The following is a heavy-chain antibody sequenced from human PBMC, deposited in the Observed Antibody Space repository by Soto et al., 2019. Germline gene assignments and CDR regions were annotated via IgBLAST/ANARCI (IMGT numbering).Heavy chain of an antibody. CDR1: GGTFSSYA. J-gene: IGHJ4*02. Sequence: SVKVSCKASGGTFSSYAISWVRQAPGQGLEWMGGIIPIFGTANYAQKFQGRVTITADESTSTAYMELNSLRAGDTALYYCASGRGYDILTGYYPYFDYWGQGTLVTVSS. CDR3: ASGRGYDILTGYYPYFDY. V-gene: IGHV1-69*13. D-gene: IGHD3-9*01. CDR2: IIPIFGTA.